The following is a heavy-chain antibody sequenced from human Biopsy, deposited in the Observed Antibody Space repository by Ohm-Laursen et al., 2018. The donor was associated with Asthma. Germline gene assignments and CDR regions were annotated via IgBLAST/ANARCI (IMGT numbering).Heavy chain of an antibody. J-gene: IGHJ4*02. D-gene: IGHD2-2*01. CDR2: FFHTGST. Sequence: SDTLSLTCTVSGGSINSSTWWGWVRQPPGKGLERLGEFFHTGSTNYSPSLKSRFTISVTQSKNKFSLTVSTVISADTAVYYCATLRVYCRGANCFFFNYWGQGTLVTVSS. CDR1: GGSINSSTW. V-gene: IGHV4-4*02. CDR3: ATLRVYCRGANCFFFNY.